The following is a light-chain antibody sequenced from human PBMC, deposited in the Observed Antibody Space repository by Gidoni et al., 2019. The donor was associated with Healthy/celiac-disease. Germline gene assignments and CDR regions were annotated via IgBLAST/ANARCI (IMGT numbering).Light chain of an antibody. J-gene: IGLJ2*01. CDR2: QDS. CDR3: QAWDSSRV. V-gene: IGLV3-1*01. Sequence: SYELTQPPSVSVSPGQTASITCSGDKLGDKYACWYQQKPGQSPVLVIYQDSKRPSGIPERFSGSNSGSTATLTISGTQAMDEADYYCQAWDSSRVFGGGTKLTVL. CDR1: KLGDKY.